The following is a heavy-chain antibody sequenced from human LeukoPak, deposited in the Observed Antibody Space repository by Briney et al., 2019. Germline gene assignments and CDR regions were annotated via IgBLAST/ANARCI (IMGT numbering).Heavy chain of an antibody. CDR2: IRFDGSEK. J-gene: IGHJ3*02. D-gene: IGHD5-12*01. V-gene: IGHV3-7*05. Sequence: PGGSLRLSCTAAGFMFSSYWMSWVRQAPGKGLEWVANIRFDGSEKTYVDAVRGRFTISRNNDKTSLYMQMNSPRVEDTAIYYCARAPVGYHKAFDIWGQGTMVTVSS. CDR3: ARAPVGYHKAFDI. CDR1: GFMFSSYW.